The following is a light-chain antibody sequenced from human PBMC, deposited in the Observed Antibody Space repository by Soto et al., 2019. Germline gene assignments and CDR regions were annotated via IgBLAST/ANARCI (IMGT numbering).Light chain of an antibody. Sequence: QSALTQPPSLSGAPGQRDTISCTGSGSNIGAPYDVHWYQHLPGTAPKLLIYGSTNRPSGVPGRFSGSKSGTSASLAITGLQAEDEADYYCQSYDSSLSGYVFGAGTKVTVL. CDR3: QSYDSSLSGYV. CDR1: GSNIGAPYD. J-gene: IGLJ1*01. CDR2: GST. V-gene: IGLV1-40*01.